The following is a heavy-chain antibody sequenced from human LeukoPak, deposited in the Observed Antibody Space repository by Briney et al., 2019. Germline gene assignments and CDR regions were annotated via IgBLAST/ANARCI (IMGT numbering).Heavy chain of an antibody. J-gene: IGHJ4*02. CDR1: GFTFNNYA. D-gene: IGHD3-16*02. V-gene: IGHV3-23*01. CDR2: ISGSGGST. CDR3: ARETVLSSYFDY. Sequence: GGSLRLSCAASGFTFNNYAMSWVRQAPGKGLEWVSSISGSGGSTYYADSVKGRFTISRDNAKNSLYLQMNSLRAEDTAVYYCARETVLSSYFDYWGQGTLVTVSS.